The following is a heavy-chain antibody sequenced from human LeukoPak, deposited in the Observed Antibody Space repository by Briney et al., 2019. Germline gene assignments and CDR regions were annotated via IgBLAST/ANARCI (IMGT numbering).Heavy chain of an antibody. CDR1: GGSISSGGYY. J-gene: IGHJ4*02. D-gene: IGHD4-17*01. CDR3: ARSGTVTTWNY. CDR2: IYYSGTT. V-gene: IGHV4-31*03. Sequence: PSETLSLTCTVSGGSISSGGYYWSWIRQHPGKGLEWIGCIYYSGTTYYHPSLTSRVAISVDTSKNQFSLKLSSVTAADTAVYYCARSGTVTTWNYWGQGTLVTVSS.